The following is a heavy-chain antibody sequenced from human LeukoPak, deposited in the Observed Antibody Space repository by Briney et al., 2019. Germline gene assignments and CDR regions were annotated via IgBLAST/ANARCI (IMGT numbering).Heavy chain of an antibody. CDR2: VSYSGST. J-gene: IGHJ5*02. CDR3: ARLHCSSPSCHRNWFDP. D-gene: IGHD2-2*01. CDR1: GASISNFY. V-gene: IGHV4-59*01. Sequence: SETLSLTCTVSGASISNFYWSWIRQPPGKGLEWIGDVSYSGSTNYNPSLKSRVTMSVDTSKNQFSLKLRSVTAADTAVYYCARLHCSSPSCHRNWFDPWGQGTLVTVSS.